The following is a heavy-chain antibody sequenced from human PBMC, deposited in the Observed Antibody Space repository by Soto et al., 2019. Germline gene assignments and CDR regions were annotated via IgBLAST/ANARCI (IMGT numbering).Heavy chain of an antibody. D-gene: IGHD3-3*01. CDR1: GFTFSNAW. V-gene: IGHV3-15*01. CDR2: IKSKTDGGTT. J-gene: IGHJ6*03. CDR3: TTALHYDFWSGYPLLHYMDV. Sequence: GGSLRLSCAASGFTFSNAWMSWVRQALGKGLEWVGRIKSKTDGGTTDYAAPVKGRFTISRDDSKNTLYLQMNSLKTEDTAVYYCTTALHYDFWSGYPLLHYMDVWGKGTTVTVSS.